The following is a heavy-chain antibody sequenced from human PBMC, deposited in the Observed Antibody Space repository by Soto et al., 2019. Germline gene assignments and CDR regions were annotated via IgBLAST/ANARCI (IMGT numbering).Heavy chain of an antibody. D-gene: IGHD3-3*01. V-gene: IGHV4-34*02. CDR1: GGSVNGYY. J-gene: IGHJ5*02. CDR2: INHTGGT. Sequence: QVHLQQWGAGLLKPSETLSLTCAVYGGSVNGYYWNWIRQPPGKGLEWIGEINHTGGTHYNPSLKSRVILSVDTSKNQFSLRVSSVTAAETAIYYCASRITVFGLLIPPFDPWGQGTQVTVSS. CDR3: ASRITVFGLLIPPFDP.